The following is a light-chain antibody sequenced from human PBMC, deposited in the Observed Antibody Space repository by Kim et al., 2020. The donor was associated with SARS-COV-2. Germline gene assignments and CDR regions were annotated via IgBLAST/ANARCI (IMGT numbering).Light chain of an antibody. CDR3: MQALQTQYT. Sequence: DIVMTQSPLSLPVTXGEPASISCRSSQSLLHSNGYNYLDWYLQKPGQSPQLLIYLGSNRASGVPDRFSGSGSGTDFTLKISRVEAEDVGVYYCMQALQTQYTFGQGTKLEIK. V-gene: IGKV2-28*01. J-gene: IGKJ2*01. CDR1: QSLLHSNGYNY. CDR2: LGS.